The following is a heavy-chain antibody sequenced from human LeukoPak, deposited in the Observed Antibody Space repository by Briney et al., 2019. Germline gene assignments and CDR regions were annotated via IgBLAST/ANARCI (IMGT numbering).Heavy chain of an antibody. J-gene: IGHJ6*03. CDR1: GGSFSGYD. Sequence: SETLSLTCGVDGGSFSGYDWSWVRQPPGKGLEWIGEINYGGDTNYNPSLKSRVTISVDTSKNQFSLKVRSVTAADAAVYYCARGLGWKVTPMGLFYMDVWGEGATVTVSS. D-gene: IGHD6-19*01. CDR2: INYGGDT. V-gene: IGHV4-34*01. CDR3: ARGLGWKVTPMGLFYMDV.